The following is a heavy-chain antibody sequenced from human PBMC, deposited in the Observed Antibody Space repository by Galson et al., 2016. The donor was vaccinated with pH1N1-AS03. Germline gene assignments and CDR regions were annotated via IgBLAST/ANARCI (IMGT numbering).Heavy chain of an antibody. CDR1: GFTFSNYG. CDR2: MWYDGSNK. CDR3: ARGSGDFLRTDGLDI. D-gene: IGHD3-10*01. J-gene: IGHJ3*02. V-gene: IGHV3-33*03. Sequence: SLRLSCAASGFTFSNYGMHWVRQAPGKGLEWLAVMWYDGSNKFYADSVRGRVAISRDNSKNTLYLQMNSLRPEDTGVYYCARGSGDFLRTDGLDIWGQGTMVTVSS.